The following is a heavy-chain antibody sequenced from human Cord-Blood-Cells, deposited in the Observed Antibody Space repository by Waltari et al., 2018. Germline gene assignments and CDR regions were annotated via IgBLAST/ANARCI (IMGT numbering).Heavy chain of an antibody. CDR3: ARGGGKTGDNWYFDL. Sequence: QVQLVQSGAEVKKPGASVKVSCKASGYTFTGYYMHWVRQAPGQGLEWMGWINPNSGGTNYAQKFQGRVTMTRDTSISTAYMALGRLRSDDTAVYYWARGGGKTGDNWYFDLWGRGTLVTVSS. J-gene: IGHJ2*01. V-gene: IGHV1-2*02. D-gene: IGHD7-27*01. CDR2: INPNSGGT. CDR1: GYTFTGYY.